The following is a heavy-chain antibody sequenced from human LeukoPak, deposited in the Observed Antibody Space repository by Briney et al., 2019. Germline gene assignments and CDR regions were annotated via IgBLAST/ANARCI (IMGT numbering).Heavy chain of an antibody. D-gene: IGHD5-24*01. J-gene: IGHJ4*02. CDR1: GYSISSGYYW. Sequence: TLSLTCSVSGYSISSGYYWGWIRQPPGKALEWLALIYWDDDKRYSPSLKSRLTITKDTSKNQVVLTMTNMDPVDTATYYCAHVQLATSFDYWGQGTLVTVSS. CDR2: IYWDDDK. V-gene: IGHV2-5*02. CDR3: AHVQLATSFDY.